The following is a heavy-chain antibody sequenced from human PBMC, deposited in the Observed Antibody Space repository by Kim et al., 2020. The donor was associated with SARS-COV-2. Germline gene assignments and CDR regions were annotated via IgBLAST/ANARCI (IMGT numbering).Heavy chain of an antibody. CDR2: ISYDGSNE. V-gene: IGHV3-30-3*01. CDR1: GFSFNNSP. Sequence: GGSLRLSCAASGFSFNNSPMHWVRQAPGKGLEWVTFISYDGSNEFYAESVKGGSTTSRNNSKNTLYVQRNSLRAEDTAIYYWARDYCRSNRCYRDVWGPG. CDR3: ARDYCRSNRCYRDV. J-gene: IGHJ3*01. D-gene: IGHD2-2*02.